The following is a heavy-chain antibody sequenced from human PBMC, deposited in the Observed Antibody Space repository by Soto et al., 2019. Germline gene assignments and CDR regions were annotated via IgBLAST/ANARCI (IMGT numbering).Heavy chain of an antibody. J-gene: IGHJ4*02. CDR2: MNPNSGNT. D-gene: IGHD3-22*01. Sequence: QVQLVQSGAEVKKPGASVKVSCKASGYTFTSYDINWVRQATGQGLEWMGWMNPNSGNTGYAQKFQGRVTMTRNTSISTAYMKLSSLRSEDTAVYYCARVYDSSGYYYFDYWGQGTLVTVSS. CDR3: ARVYDSSGYYYFDY. V-gene: IGHV1-8*01. CDR1: GYTFTSYD.